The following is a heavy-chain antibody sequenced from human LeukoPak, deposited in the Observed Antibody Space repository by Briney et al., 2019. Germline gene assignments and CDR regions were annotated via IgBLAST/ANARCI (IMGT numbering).Heavy chain of an antibody. Sequence: SETLSLTCTVSGGSISSSSYYWGWIRHPPGKGLEWIGSIYYSGSTYYNPSLKSRVTISVDTFKNQFSLKLSSVTAADTALYYCARLSPYYYDSYGYHTFDIWGQGTMVTVSS. CDR1: GGSISSSSYY. D-gene: IGHD3-22*01. J-gene: IGHJ3*02. CDR2: IYYSGST. V-gene: IGHV4-39*01. CDR3: ARLSPYYYDSYGYHTFDI.